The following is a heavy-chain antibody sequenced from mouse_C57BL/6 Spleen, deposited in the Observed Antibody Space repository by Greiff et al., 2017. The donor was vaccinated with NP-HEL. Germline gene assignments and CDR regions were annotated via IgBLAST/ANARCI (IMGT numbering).Heavy chain of an antibody. CDR3: ARATVVADWYFDV. CDR2: SRNKANDYTT. Sequence: EVKLMESGGGLVQSGRSLRLSCATSGFTFSDFYMEWVRQAPGKGLEWIAASRNKANDYTTEYSASVKGRFIVSRDTSQSILYLQMNALRAEDTAIYYCARATVVADWYFDVWGTGTTVTVSS. CDR1: GFTFSDFY. J-gene: IGHJ1*03. V-gene: IGHV7-1*01. D-gene: IGHD1-1*01.